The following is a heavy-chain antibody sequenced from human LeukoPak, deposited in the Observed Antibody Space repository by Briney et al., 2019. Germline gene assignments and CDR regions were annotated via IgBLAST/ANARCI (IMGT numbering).Heavy chain of an antibody. CDR3: ARLSIWAGYLYWYFDL. CDR1: GGSISSYY. D-gene: IGHD3/OR15-3a*01. CDR2: IYTSGST. Sequence: SETLSLTRTVSGGSISSYYWSWIRQPAGKGLEWIGRIYTSGSTNYNPSLKSRVTMSVDTSKNQFSLKLSSVTAADTAVYYCARLSIWAGYLYWYFDLWGRGTLVTVSS. J-gene: IGHJ2*01. V-gene: IGHV4-4*07.